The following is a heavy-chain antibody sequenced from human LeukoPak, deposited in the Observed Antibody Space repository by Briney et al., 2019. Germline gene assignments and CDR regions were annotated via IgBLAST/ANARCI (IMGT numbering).Heavy chain of an antibody. V-gene: IGHV4-39*01. CDR3: ARRRYYDGSGYLE. J-gene: IGHJ1*01. Sequence: PSETLSLTCSVSGDSVSRSVSYWGWIRQPPGKGLEWIGPIYYSGRTYYSPSLKGRVTMSVDPSIHQFALNRSSVSAAAPAVYYCARRRYYDGSGYLEWGQGTLLSASS. CDR1: GDSVSRSVSY. D-gene: IGHD3-22*01. CDR2: IYYSGRT.